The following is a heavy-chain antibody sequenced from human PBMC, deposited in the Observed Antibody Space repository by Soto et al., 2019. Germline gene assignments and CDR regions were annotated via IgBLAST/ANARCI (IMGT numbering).Heavy chain of an antibody. J-gene: IGHJ6*02. CDR1: GGSFSGYY. Sequence: SETVSLTCAVYGGSFSGYYWSWIRQPPGKGLEWIGEINHSGSTNYNPSLKSRVTISVDTSKNQFSLKLSSVTAADTAVYYCARGRHILTGYYRDLNYGMDVWGQGTTVT. CDR2: INHSGST. D-gene: IGHD3-9*01. V-gene: IGHV4-34*01. CDR3: ARGRHILTGYYRDLNYGMDV.